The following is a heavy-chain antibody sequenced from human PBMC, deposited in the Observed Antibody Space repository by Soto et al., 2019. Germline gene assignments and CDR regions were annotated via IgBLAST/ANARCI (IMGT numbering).Heavy chain of an antibody. D-gene: IGHD2-15*01. Sequence: EVQLVESGGGLVQPGGSLRLSCAASGFTFRSHWMSWVRQAPGKGLEWVANIHPDGSDKYYVDSGRGRFTISRDNADNSLYLQMSSLRADDTAVYYCARTDGGHGGYFDYWGLGTLVTVSS. CDR1: GFTFRSHW. CDR2: IHPDGSDK. V-gene: IGHV3-7*05. CDR3: ARTDGGHGGYFDY. J-gene: IGHJ4*02.